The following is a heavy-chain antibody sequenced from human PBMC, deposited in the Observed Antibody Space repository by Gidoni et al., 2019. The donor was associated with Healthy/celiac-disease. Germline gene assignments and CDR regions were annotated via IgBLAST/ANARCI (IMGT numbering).Heavy chain of an antibody. CDR3: AREGHSSGWYRRYYYYGMDV. CDR2: IWYDGSNK. V-gene: IGHV3-33*01. D-gene: IGHD6-19*01. Sequence: QVQLVESGGGVVQPGRSLRLSCAASGFTFSSYGMHWVRQAPGKGLEWVAVIWYDGSNKYYADSVKGRFTISRDNSKNTLYLQMNSLRAEDTAVYYCAREGHSSGWYRRYYYYGMDVWGQGTTVTVSS. J-gene: IGHJ6*02. CDR1: GFTFSSYG.